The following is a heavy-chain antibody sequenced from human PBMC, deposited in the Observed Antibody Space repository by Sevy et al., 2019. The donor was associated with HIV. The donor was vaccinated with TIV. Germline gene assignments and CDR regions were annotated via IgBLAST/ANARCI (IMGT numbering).Heavy chain of an antibody. CDR3: ARGGGYYDKGMDV. J-gene: IGHJ6*02. CDR2: TIPIFGTA. D-gene: IGHD3-22*01. Sequence: ASVKVSCRASGGTFSSYTINWVQQAPGQGLEWMGETIPIFGTANYAQKLQGRVTIIADESTTTAYMELSSLRSEDTAVYYCARGGGYYDKGMDVWGQGTTVTVSS. V-gene: IGHV1-69*13. CDR1: GGTFSSYT.